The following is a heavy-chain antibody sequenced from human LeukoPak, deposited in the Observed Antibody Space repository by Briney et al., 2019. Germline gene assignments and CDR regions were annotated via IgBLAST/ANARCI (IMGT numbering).Heavy chain of an antibody. J-gene: IGHJ6*02. V-gene: IGHV1-8*01. CDR3: AAETTDHYYYYYGMDV. CDR1: GYTFTSYD. CDR2: MNPNSGNT. D-gene: IGHD4-11*01. Sequence: GASVKVSCKASGYTFTSYDINWVRQATGQGLEWMGWMNPNSGNTGYAQKFQGRVTMTTDTSTSTAYMELRSLRSDDTAVYYCAAETTDHYYYYYGMDVWGQGTTVTVSS.